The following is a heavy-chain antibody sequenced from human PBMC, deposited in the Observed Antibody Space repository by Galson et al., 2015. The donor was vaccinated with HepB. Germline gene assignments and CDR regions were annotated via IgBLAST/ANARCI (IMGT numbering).Heavy chain of an antibody. CDR1: GFTVSSNY. D-gene: IGHD2-15*01. J-gene: IGHJ6*02. V-gene: IGHV3-66*02. CDR3: ARDLHCSGGSCYGMDV. Sequence: SLRLSCAASGFTVSSNYMSWVRQAPGKGLEWVSVIYSGGSTYYADSVKGRFTISRDNSKNTLYLQMNSLRAEDTAVYYCARDLHCSGGSCYGMDVWGQGTTVTVSS. CDR2: IYSGGST.